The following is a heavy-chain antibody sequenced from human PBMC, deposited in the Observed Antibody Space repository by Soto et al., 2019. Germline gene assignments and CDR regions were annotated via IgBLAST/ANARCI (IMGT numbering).Heavy chain of an antibody. D-gene: IGHD2-15*01. J-gene: IGHJ4*02. CDR1: GGSFSGYY. CDR3: ARGRSVAATGDQYYFDY. V-gene: IGHV4-34*01. CDR2: INHSGST. Sequence: SETLSLTCAVYGGSFSGYYWSWIRQPPGKGLEWIGEINHSGSTNYNPSLKSRVTISVDTSKNQFSLKLSSVTAADTAVYYCARGRSVAATGDQYYFDYWGQGTLVTVSS.